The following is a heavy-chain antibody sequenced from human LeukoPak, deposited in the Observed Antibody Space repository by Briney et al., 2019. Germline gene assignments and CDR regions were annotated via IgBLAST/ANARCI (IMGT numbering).Heavy chain of an antibody. CDR1: GFIFSSYA. V-gene: IGHV3-23*01. CDR3: AKANRDYDFWSGYPCFEY. CDR2: ISGSGVTT. Sequence: PGGSLRLPCAASGFIFSSYAMSWVRQAPGKGLEWVSAISGSGVTTYYADSVMGRFTISRDSSKNTLYVQMNRLRAEDTAVYYCAKANRDYDFWSGYPCFEYWGQGTLVTVSS. J-gene: IGHJ4*02. D-gene: IGHD3-3*01.